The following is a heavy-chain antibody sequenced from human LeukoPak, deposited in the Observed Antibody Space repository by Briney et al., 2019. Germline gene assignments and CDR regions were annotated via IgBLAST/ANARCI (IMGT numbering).Heavy chain of an antibody. CDR1: GITFSSYS. J-gene: IGHJ4*02. Sequence: GGSLRLSCEASGITFSSYSINWVRQAPGRGLEWVSYISASNSTIYYADSVKGRFTISRDNAKNSMYLQMNSLRAEDTAVYYCASGGATSFDYWGQGTLVTVSS. V-gene: IGHV3-48*01. CDR3: ASGGATSFDY. D-gene: IGHD1-26*01. CDR2: ISASNSTI.